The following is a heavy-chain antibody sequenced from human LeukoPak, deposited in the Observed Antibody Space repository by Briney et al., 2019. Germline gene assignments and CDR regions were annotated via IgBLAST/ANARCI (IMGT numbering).Heavy chain of an antibody. D-gene: IGHD3-22*01. Sequence: GGSLRLSCAASGFTFSDYYMSWLRQPPGNLLEWVSYISSSGSTIYYADPVKGRFTISRDNAKNSLYVQMNSVRAEDTAVYYCARAAVVIDWFDPWGQGTLVTVSS. CDR3: ARAAVVIDWFDP. CDR1: GFTFSDYY. V-gene: IGHV3-11*04. CDR2: ISSSGSTI. J-gene: IGHJ5*02.